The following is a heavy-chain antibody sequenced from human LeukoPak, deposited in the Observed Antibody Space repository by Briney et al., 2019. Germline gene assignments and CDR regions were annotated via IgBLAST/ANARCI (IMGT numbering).Heavy chain of an antibody. Sequence: QTGGSLRLSCTVSGFTVSSDSMNWVRQAPGKGLEWVSYISSSSSTIYYADSVKGRFTISRDNAKNSLYLQMNSLRAEDTAVYYCARGPDYYYYYMDVWGKGTTVTVSS. CDR2: ISSSSSTI. J-gene: IGHJ6*03. V-gene: IGHV3-48*01. D-gene: IGHD1-14*01. CDR1: GFTVSSDS. CDR3: ARGPDYYYYYMDV.